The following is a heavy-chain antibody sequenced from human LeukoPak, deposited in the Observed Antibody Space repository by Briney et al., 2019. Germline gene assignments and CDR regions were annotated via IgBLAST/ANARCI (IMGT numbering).Heavy chain of an antibody. V-gene: IGHV4-34*01. D-gene: IGHD2-21*01. CDR2: INHSGNT. CDR1: GGSFSYYY. Sequence: PSETLSLTCAVYGGSFSYYYWSWIRQPPGKGLEWIGEINHSGNTNYNPSLKSRVTISLDTSKNQFSLKLSSVTAADTAVYFCATTEKNRYYINLWGPGTTVIVSS. J-gene: IGHJ6*01. CDR3: ATTEKNRYYINL.